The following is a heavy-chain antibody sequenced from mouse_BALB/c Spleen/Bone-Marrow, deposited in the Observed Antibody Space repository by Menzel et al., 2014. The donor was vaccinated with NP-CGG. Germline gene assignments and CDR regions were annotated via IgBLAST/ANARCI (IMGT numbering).Heavy chain of an antibody. Sequence: QVQLKESGAELAKPGASVKMSCKASGYTFTSYWMHWVKPRPGQGLEWVGNINPSSGYTEYNQKFKDKATLTADKSSSTAYMQLSSLTSEDSAVYYCARPITTGIQAWFAYWGQGILVTVSA. J-gene: IGHJ3*01. CDR3: ARPITTGIQAWFAY. CDR1: GYTFTSYW. V-gene: IGHV1-7*01. CDR2: INPSSGYT. D-gene: IGHD2-4*01.